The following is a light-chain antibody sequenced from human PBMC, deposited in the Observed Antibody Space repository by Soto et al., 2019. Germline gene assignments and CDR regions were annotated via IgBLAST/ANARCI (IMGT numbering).Light chain of an antibody. Sequence: QSVLTQPPSASGTPGQRVTISCSGSASNIGHNSVNWYRQLPATAPNVLIYRNHQRPSGVPDRFSGSKSGTSASLAISGLQSEDEAEYYCATWEDSLSAWVFGGGTKLTVL. J-gene: IGLJ3*02. V-gene: IGLV1-44*01. CDR1: ASNIGHNS. CDR3: ATWEDSLSAWV. CDR2: RNH.